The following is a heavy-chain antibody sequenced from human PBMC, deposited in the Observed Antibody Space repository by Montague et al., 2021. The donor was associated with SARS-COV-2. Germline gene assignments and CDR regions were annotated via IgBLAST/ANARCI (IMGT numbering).Heavy chain of an antibody. D-gene: IGHD3-22*01. CDR2: INPSGST. CDR3: ARGRVGITMIIVVIGYSYYFDN. J-gene: IGHJ4*02. CDR1: GGSFNDYY. V-gene: IGHV4-34*01. Sequence: SETLSLTCAVYGGSFNDYYWSWIRQPPGKGLECIGQINPSGSTNYNPSLKSRVTMSVDTSKNQFSLKLRSMTAADTAVYYCARGRVGITMIIVVIGYSYYFDNWGQGTLVTVSS.